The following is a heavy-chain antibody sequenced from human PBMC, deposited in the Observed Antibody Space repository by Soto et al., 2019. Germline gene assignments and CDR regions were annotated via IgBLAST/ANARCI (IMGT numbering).Heavy chain of an antibody. D-gene: IGHD3-16*01. Sequence: EVQLVESGGGLVKPGGSLRLSCEASGFTFTNAWMSWVRQAPGKGLEWVGRIKSKTDGGTTDYAAPVKGRFTISRDDSKDTRDLQMNSLKTEDTAVYYCSTGHPMYYVAAHLDYWGQGTRVTVSS. CDR3: STGHPMYYVAAHLDY. J-gene: IGHJ4*02. CDR1: GFTFTNAW. CDR2: IKSKTDGGTT. V-gene: IGHV3-15*01.